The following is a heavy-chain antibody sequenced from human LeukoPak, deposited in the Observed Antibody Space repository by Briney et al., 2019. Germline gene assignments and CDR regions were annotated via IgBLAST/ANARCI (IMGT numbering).Heavy chain of an antibody. J-gene: IGHJ4*02. D-gene: IGHD6-19*01. CDR3: ARVYSSGWPDYFDY. Sequence: SETLSLTCTVSGGSISSYYWSWIRQPPGEGLEWIGYIYYSGSTNYNPSLKSRVTISVDTSKNQFSLKLSSVTAADTAVYYCARVYSSGWPDYFDYWGQGTLVTVSS. V-gene: IGHV4-59*01. CDR2: IYYSGST. CDR1: GGSISSYY.